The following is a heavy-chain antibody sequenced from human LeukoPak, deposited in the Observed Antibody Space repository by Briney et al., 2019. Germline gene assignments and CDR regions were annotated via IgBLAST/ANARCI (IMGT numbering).Heavy chain of an antibody. J-gene: IGHJ5*02. Sequence: GESLKISCQSSGYTFTSYWIGWVRQMPGKGLQWMGIIYPGDSDTTYSPSFQGQVTISADKSISTAYLQWSSLKAQDTAIYYCARLIVGSSSTGWFDPWGQGTLVTVSS. D-gene: IGHD6-6*01. CDR2: IYPGDSDT. CDR1: GYTFTSYW. V-gene: IGHV5-51*01. CDR3: ARLIVGSSSTGWFDP.